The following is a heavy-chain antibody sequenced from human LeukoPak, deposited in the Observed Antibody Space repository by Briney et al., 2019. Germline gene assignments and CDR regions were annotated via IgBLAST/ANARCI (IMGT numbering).Heavy chain of an antibody. Sequence: SQTLSLTCAISGDSVSSNTAAWNWIRQSPSRGLEWLGRTYYRSKWYNDYAVSVKSRITISPDTSKNQFSLQLNSVTPEDTAVYYCARDRREAIVATVDAFDIWGQGTMVTVSS. D-gene: IGHD5-12*01. V-gene: IGHV6-1*01. CDR3: ARDRREAIVATVDAFDI. J-gene: IGHJ3*02. CDR1: GDSVSSNTAA. CDR2: TYYRSKWYN.